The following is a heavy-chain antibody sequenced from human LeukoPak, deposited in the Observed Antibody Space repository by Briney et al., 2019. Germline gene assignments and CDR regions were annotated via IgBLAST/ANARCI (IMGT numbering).Heavy chain of an antibody. CDR1: GGSISSRSYY. CDR3: ARGGRRFLEG. V-gene: IGHV4-39*02. D-gene: IGHD3-3*01. Sequence: SETLSLTCRVSGGSISSRSYYWGWIRQPPGKGLEWIGRIYHSGITYYNPSLKSRVTISVDTSKNHFSLKLSSVTAADTAVYYCARGGRRFLEGWGQGTLVTVSS. CDR2: IYHSGIT. J-gene: IGHJ4*02.